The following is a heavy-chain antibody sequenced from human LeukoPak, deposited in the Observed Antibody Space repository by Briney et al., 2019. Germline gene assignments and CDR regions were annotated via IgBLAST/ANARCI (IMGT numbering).Heavy chain of an antibody. J-gene: IGHJ6*02. CDR2: IYHSGST. CDR1: GGSISSGGYS. D-gene: IGHD4-17*01. V-gene: IGHV4-30-2*01. Sequence: SETLSLTCAVSGGSISSGGYSWSWIRQPPGKGLEWIGYIYHSGSTYYNPSLKSRVTISVDRSKNQFSLKLSSVTAADTAVYYCAGTKVYYYYGIDVWGQGTTVTVSS. CDR3: AGTKVYYYYGIDV.